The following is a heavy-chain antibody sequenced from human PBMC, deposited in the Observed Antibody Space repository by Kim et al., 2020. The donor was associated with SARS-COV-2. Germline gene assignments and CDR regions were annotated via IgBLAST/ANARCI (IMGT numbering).Heavy chain of an antibody. CDR3: ARGRGGYSRYYYYYGMDV. D-gene: IGHD5-12*01. V-gene: IGHV4-34*01. CDR1: GGSFSGYY. Sequence: SETLSLTCAVYGGSFSGYYWSWIRQPPGKGLEWIGEINHSGSTNYNPSLKSRVTISVDTSKNQFSLKLSSVTAADTAVYYCARGRGGYSRYYYYYGMDVWGQGTTVTVSS. CDR2: INHSGST. J-gene: IGHJ6*02.